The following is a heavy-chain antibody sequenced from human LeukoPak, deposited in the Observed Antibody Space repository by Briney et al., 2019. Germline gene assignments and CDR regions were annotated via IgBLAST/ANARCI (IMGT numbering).Heavy chain of an antibody. CDR3: ARASAVIHPAYYYYYYMDV. D-gene: IGHD2-21*01. J-gene: IGHJ6*03. CDR1: GGSISSYY. V-gene: IGHV4-4*07. CDR2: IYTSGST. Sequence: SETLSLTCTVSGGSISSYYWSWIRQPAGKGLEWIGRIYTSGSTNYNPSLKSRVTMSVDTSKNQFSLKLSSVTPADTAVYYCARASAVIHPAYYYYYYMDVWGKGTTVTVSS.